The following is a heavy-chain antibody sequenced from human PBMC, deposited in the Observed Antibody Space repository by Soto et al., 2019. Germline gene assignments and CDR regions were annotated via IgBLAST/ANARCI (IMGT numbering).Heavy chain of an antibody. V-gene: IGHV3-53*01. CDR3: AGGGGYSGSDGYDS. J-gene: IGHJ4*02. CDR2: MYTGGST. D-gene: IGHD5-12*01. CDR1: GFTVSTTY. Sequence: EVQLVESGGGLIHPGGSLRLSCGASGFTVSTTYMSWVRQAPGKGLEWVSTMYTGGSTSYADSVKGRFTISRDNSKNTPYVQMTGLRVADTAVYYPAGGGGYSGSDGYDSWGQGTLVAVSS.